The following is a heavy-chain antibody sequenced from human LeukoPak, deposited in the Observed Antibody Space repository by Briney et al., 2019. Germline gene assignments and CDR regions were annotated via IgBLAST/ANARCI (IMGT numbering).Heavy chain of an antibody. V-gene: IGHV1-2*02. J-gene: IGHJ4*02. D-gene: IGHD4-11*01. CDR2: INPNSGGT. CDR1: GYTFTGYY. Sequence: ASVKVSCKASGYTFTGYYMHWVRQAPGQGLEWMGWINPNSGGTNYAQKFQGRVTMTRDTSISTAYMELSRLRSEDTAVYYCARDRGYSNHFDYWGQGTLVTVSS. CDR3: ARDRGYSNHFDY.